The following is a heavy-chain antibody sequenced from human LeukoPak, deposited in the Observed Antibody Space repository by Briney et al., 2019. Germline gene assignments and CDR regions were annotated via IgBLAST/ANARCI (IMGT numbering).Heavy chain of an antibody. Sequence: GGSLRLSCAASGFTVSSNYMSWVRQAPGKGLEWVSVIYSGGSTYYADSVKGRFTISRDNSKNTLYLQMNSLRAEDTAVYYCARDLIQAVAGTGGDYWGQGTLVTVSS. J-gene: IGHJ4*02. CDR3: ARDLIQAVAGTGGDY. CDR2: IYSGGST. V-gene: IGHV3-66*01. CDR1: GFTVSSNY. D-gene: IGHD6-19*01.